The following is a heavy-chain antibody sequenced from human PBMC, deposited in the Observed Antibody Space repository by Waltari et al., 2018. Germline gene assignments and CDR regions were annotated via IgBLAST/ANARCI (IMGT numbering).Heavy chain of an antibody. CDR1: GFTFSSYG. Sequence: QVQLVESGGGVVQPGGSLRLSCAASGFTFSSYGMHWVRQAPGKGLEWVAFIRYDGSNKYYADSVKGRFTISRDNSKNTLYLQMSSLRAEDTAVYYCAKDKVRDYGDYGGYYGMDVWGQGTTVTVSS. D-gene: IGHD4-17*01. V-gene: IGHV3-30*02. J-gene: IGHJ6*02. CDR3: AKDKVRDYGDYGGYYGMDV. CDR2: IRYDGSNK.